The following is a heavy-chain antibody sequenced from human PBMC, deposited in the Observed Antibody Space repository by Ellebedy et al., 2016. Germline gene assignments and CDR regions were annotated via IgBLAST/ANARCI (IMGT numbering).Heavy chain of an antibody. D-gene: IGHD4-17*01. CDR1: ELIFSGYW. CDR2: IDSGGGAT. Sequence: GESLKISCAASELIFSGYWMHWVRQVPGKGLMWVSRIDSGGGATDYADSVKGRFTISRDNAKNTLYLQMNSLGVEDTAIYYCARVHNYGDLPYLWGQGTLVTVSS. CDR3: ARVHNYGDLPYL. V-gene: IGHV3-74*01. J-gene: IGHJ5*02.